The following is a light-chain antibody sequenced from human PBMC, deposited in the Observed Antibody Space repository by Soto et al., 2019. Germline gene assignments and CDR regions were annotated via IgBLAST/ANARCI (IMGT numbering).Light chain of an antibody. V-gene: IGKV3-15*01. Sequence: EIVMTQSPATLSVSSGERATLSCRASQSVSSNLAWYQQKPGQAPRLLIYGASTRATVIPAGFSGSGSGTEFTLTISSLQPDDFATYYCQQYNSYWTFGQGTKVDIK. CDR2: GAS. CDR1: QSVSSN. CDR3: QQYNSYWT. J-gene: IGKJ1*01.